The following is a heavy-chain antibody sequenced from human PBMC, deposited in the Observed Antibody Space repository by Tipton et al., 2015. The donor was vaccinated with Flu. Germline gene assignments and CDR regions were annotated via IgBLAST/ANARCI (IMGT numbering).Heavy chain of an antibody. CDR1: GGSISSSNW. CDR3: ARSVRWELLPDAFDI. J-gene: IGHJ3*02. Sequence: TLSLTCAVSGGSISSSNWWSWVRQPPGKGLEWIGEIYHSGSTNYNPSLKSRVTISVDKSKNQFSLKLSSVTAADTAVYYCARSVRWELLPDAFDIWGQGTMVTVSS. CDR2: IYHSGST. V-gene: IGHV4-4*02. D-gene: IGHD1-26*01.